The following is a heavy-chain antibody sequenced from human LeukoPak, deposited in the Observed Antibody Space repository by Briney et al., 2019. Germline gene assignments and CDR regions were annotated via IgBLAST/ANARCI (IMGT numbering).Heavy chain of an antibody. Sequence: RSLRLSCAASGFTFRSYAMHWVRQAPGKGLEWVTVIANDGRDKKYADSVRGRFTISRDNSKNTVYLQMDSLRVEDMAVYYCAKDSKITSADYYFDYWGLGTLVTVSS. CDR2: IANDGRDK. CDR3: AKDSKITSADYYFDY. D-gene: IGHD6-13*01. J-gene: IGHJ4*02. CDR1: GFTFRSYA. V-gene: IGHV3-30*04.